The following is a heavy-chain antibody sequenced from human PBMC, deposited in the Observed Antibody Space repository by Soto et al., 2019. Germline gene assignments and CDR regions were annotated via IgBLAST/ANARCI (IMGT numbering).Heavy chain of an antibody. Sequence: GESLKISCKGSGYSFTNYWIGWVRQMPGKGLEWMGIIYPGDSGTRYSPSFQGQVTISADRSISTAYLQWSSLKASDTAMYYCASLPCIAVAGIPGMDVWGQGTTVTVSS. CDR3: ASLPCIAVAGIPGMDV. CDR1: GYSFTNYW. D-gene: IGHD6-19*01. CDR2: IYPGDSGT. J-gene: IGHJ6*02. V-gene: IGHV5-51*01.